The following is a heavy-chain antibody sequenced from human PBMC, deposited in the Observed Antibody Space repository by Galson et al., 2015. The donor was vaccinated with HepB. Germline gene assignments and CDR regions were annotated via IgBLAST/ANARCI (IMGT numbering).Heavy chain of an antibody. Sequence: SVKVSCKASGYTFGDSGIIWVRQAPGQGLEWMGWISPYNANTNYAQKFRGRVTLTTVTSTTTAYMELRSLRSDDTAIYYYAREGSYCIGDACYYYFDYWGQGSLVTVSS. CDR1: GYTFGDSG. CDR3: AREGSYCIGDACYYYFDY. J-gene: IGHJ4*02. D-gene: IGHD2-15*01. CDR2: ISPYNANT. V-gene: IGHV1-18*01.